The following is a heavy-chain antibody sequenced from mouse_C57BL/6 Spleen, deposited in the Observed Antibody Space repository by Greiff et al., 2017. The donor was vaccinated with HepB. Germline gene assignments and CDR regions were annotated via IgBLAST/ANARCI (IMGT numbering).Heavy chain of an antibody. Sequence: EVQGVESGGGLVKPGGSLKLSCAASGFTFSDYGMHWVRQAPEKGLEWVAYISSGSSTIYYADTVKGRFTISRDNAKNTLFLQMTSLRSEDTAMYYCARMATLPYWYFDVWGTGTTVTVSS. CDR3: ARMATLPYWYFDV. J-gene: IGHJ1*03. CDR1: GFTFSDYG. CDR2: ISSGSSTI. D-gene: IGHD1-2*01. V-gene: IGHV5-17*01.